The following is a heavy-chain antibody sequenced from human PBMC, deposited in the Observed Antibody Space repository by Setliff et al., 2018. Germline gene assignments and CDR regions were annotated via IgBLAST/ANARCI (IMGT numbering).Heavy chain of an antibody. CDR3: ARVRKGYSGYDFGDY. V-gene: IGHV4-59*11. D-gene: IGHD5-12*01. CDR2: IYYSGST. Sequence: PSETLSLTCTVSGGSISSHYWSWIRQPPGKGLEWIGSIYYSGSTNYNPSLKSRVTISLDTSRNQFSLKLRSVTAADTAVYYCARVRKGYSGYDFGDYWDQGTLVTVS. J-gene: IGHJ4*02. CDR1: GGSISSHY.